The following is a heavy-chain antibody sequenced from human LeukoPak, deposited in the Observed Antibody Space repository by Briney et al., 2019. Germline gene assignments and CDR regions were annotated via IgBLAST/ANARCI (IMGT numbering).Heavy chain of an antibody. Sequence: GGPLRLSCAASGFTFSAYYMNWVRQAPGKGLEWVSFITGSSSYIYYTDSVKGRFTISRDNSKNTLYLQMNSLRAEDTAVYYCAKVIREVDMSHDYWGQGALVTVSS. CDR3: AKVIREVDMSHDY. V-gene: IGHV3-21*04. J-gene: IGHJ4*02. CDR2: ITGSSSYI. D-gene: IGHD5-24*01. CDR1: GFTFSAYY.